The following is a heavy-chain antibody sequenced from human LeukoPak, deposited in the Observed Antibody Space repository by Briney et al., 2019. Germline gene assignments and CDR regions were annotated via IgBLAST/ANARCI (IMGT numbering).Heavy chain of an antibody. CDR1: GGSISSYY. CDR3: VRGPTGDRLHWFDP. CDR2: ISYSGST. D-gene: IGHD7-27*01. J-gene: IGHJ5*02. Sequence: PSETLSLTCTVSGGSISSYYWSWIRQPPGKGLEWIGYISYSGSTNYNPSLKSRITISVDTSKNQFSLKLSSVTAADTAVYYCVRGPTGDRLHWFDPWGQGTLVTVSS. V-gene: IGHV4-59*01.